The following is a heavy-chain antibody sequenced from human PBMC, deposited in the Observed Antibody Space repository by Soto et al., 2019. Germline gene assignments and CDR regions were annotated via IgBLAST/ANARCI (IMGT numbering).Heavy chain of an antibody. J-gene: IGHJ4*02. CDR1: GFTFSSYS. CDR2: ISSSSSTI. CDR3: ARRSTMIVVAAFDY. D-gene: IGHD3-22*01. Sequence: EVQLVESGGGLVQPGGSLRLSCAASGFTFSSYSMNWVRQAPGKGLEWVSYISSSSSTIYYTDSVKGRFTISRDNAKNSLYLQMNSLRDEDTAVYYCARRSTMIVVAAFDYWGQGTLVTVSS. V-gene: IGHV3-48*02.